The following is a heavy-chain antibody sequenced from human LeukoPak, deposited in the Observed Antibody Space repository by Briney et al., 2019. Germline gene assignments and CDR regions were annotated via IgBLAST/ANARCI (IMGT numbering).Heavy chain of an antibody. CDR1: GFDFSSNW. CDR2: ISYDGRSK. D-gene: IGHD3-9*01. J-gene: IGHJ4*02. V-gene: IGHV3-30*03. CDR3: ARDFEESFDY. Sequence: GGSLRLSCAASGFDFSSNWMHWVRQAPGKGLEWVAVISYDGRSKYYVDSVKGRFTLSRDNSQNTMYLQMNSLGAEDTAVYYCARDFEESFDYWGRGILVTVSS.